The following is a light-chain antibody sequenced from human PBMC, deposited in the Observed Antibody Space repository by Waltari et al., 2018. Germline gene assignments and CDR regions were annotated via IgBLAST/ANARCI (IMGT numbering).Light chain of an antibody. V-gene: IGLV3-19*01. Sequence: SSELTQDPVVSVALGQTVRITCQGDSLRRYHASWYQQKPGQAPVLVIYGQNNRPSGIADRFPGSTSGNTASLTITGAQAEDEADYYCDSRDSSGNHEVFGGGTKLTVL. CDR2: GQN. CDR3: DSRDSSGNHEV. CDR1: SLRRYH. J-gene: IGLJ2*01.